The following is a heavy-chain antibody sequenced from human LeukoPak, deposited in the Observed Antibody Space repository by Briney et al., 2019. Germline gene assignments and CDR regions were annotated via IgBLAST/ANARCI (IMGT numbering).Heavy chain of an antibody. V-gene: IGHV1-18*01. D-gene: IGHD1-26*01. Sequence: ASVKVSCKASGYTFPNYGVTWVRQAPGQGLEWMGWISPYNGNTNYAQKHQGRVTMTTDTSTSTVYMELRTLISDDTAVYYCARVKDRFSGSYYVGSGFDIWGQGTTVTVSS. J-gene: IGHJ3*02. CDR1: GYTFPNYG. CDR2: ISPYNGNT. CDR3: ARVKDRFSGSYYVGSGFDI.